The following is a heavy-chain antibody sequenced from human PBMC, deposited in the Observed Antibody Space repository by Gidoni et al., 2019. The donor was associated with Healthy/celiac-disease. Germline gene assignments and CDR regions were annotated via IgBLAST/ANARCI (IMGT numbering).Heavy chain of an antibody. CDR2: IRGSGGST. CDR3: AKGPAAGDGYNYWFLYYFDY. D-gene: IGHD5-12*01. V-gene: IGHV3-23*01. Sequence: EVQLLESGGGLVQPGGSLRLSCAASGFTFSSYAMSWVRQAPGKGREWVSAIRGSGGSTYYADSVKGRFTISRDNSKNTLYLQMNSLRAEDTAVYYCAKGPAAGDGYNYWFLYYFDYWGQGTLVTVSS. CDR1: GFTFSSYA. J-gene: IGHJ4*02.